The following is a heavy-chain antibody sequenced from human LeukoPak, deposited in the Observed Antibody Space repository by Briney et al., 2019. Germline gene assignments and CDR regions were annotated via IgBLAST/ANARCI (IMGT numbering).Heavy chain of an antibody. V-gene: IGHV3-7*02. J-gene: IGHJ6*02. Sequence: PGGSLRLSCVASGFTFSSYGMSWVRQAPGKGLEWVANIKQDGSEKYYVDSVKGRFTISRDNAKKSLYLQMNSLRGADTAVYYCASPEYGDYYDGMDVWGQGTTVTVSS. D-gene: IGHD4-17*01. CDR1: GFTFSSYG. CDR3: ASPEYGDYYDGMDV. CDR2: IKQDGSEK.